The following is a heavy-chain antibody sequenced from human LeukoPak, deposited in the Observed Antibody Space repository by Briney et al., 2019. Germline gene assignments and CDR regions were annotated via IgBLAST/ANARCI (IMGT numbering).Heavy chain of an antibody. Sequence: ASVKVSCKASGYTFTGYYMHWVRQAPGQGLEWMGWINPNSGGTNYAQKLQGRVTMTTDTSTSTAYMELRSLRSDDTAVYYCARDQSGYSYGYNNWFDPWGQGTLVTVSS. CDR3: ARDQSGYSYGYNNWFDP. D-gene: IGHD5-18*01. CDR2: INPNSGGT. CDR1: GYTFTGYY. J-gene: IGHJ5*02. V-gene: IGHV1-2*02.